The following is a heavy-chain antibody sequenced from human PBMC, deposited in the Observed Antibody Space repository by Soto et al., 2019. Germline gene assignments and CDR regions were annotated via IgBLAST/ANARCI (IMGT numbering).Heavy chain of an antibody. V-gene: IGHV3-20*01. D-gene: IGHD5-12*01. CDR1: GFTFDDYG. J-gene: IGHJ3*02. CDR2: INWNGGST. CDR3: AKDQIPVRWLRFGNGAFDI. Sequence: EVQLVESGGGVVRPGGSLRLSCAASGFTFDDYGMSWVRQAPGKGLEWVSGINWNGGSTGYAASVKGRFTIPRDNANNSLYLQMNRLRAEDTDLSHCAKDQIPVRWLRFGNGAFDIWGQGTMVTVSS.